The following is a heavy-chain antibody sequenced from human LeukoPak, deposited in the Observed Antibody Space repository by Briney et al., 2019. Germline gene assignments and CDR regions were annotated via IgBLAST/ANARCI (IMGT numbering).Heavy chain of an antibody. CDR1: GFTFSSYA. D-gene: IGHD2-2*01. Sequence: GGSLRLSCAASGFTFSSYAMHWVRQAPGKGLEWVAVISYDGSNKYYADSVKGRFTISRDNSKNTLYLQMNSLRAEDTAVYYCARQDLGIVVPAAMLDYYYGMDVWGQGTTVTVSS. CDR3: ARQDLGIVVPAAMLDYYYGMDV. CDR2: ISYDGSNK. J-gene: IGHJ6*02. V-gene: IGHV3-30-3*01.